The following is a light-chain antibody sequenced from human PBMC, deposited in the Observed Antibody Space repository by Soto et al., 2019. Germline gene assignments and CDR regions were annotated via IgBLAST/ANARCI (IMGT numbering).Light chain of an antibody. J-gene: IGKJ2*01. CDR1: KNVLYSSNNKNY. CDR3: QQYYSTWYT. CDR2: WAS. Sequence: DIVMTQSPDSLAVSLGERATINCKSSKNVLYSSNNKNYLAWYQQKPGQPPKLLIYWASTRESGVPDRFSGSGSGTDFTLTISSLQAEDVAVYYCQQYYSTWYTFGQGTKLEIK. V-gene: IGKV4-1*01.